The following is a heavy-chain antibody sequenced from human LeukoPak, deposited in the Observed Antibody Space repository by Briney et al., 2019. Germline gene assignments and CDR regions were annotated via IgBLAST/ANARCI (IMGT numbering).Heavy chain of an antibody. CDR1: GFTFSSYA. V-gene: IGHV3-23*01. D-gene: IGHD3-22*01. CDR2: ISGSGGST. CDR3: AKDRDYYDSSGYYWD. J-gene: IGHJ4*02. Sequence: GGSLRLSCAASGFTFSSYAMSWVRQAPGKGLEWVSAISGSGGSTYYADSAKGRFTISRDNSKNTLYLQMNSLRAEDTAVYYCAKDRDYYDSSGYYWDWGQGTLVTVSS.